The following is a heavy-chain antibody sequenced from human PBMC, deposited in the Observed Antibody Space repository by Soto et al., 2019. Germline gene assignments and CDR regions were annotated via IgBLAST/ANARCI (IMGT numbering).Heavy chain of an antibody. V-gene: IGHV3-9*01. Sequence: GGSLRLSCAASGFTFDDYAMHWVRQAPGKGLEWVSGISWNSGSIGYADSVKGRFTISRDNAKNSLYLQMNSLRAEDTALYYCAKDGGYGGFGPWGAFDIWGQGTMVTVSS. CDR2: ISWNSGSI. CDR1: GFTFDDYA. D-gene: IGHD3-10*01. CDR3: AKDGGYGGFGPWGAFDI. J-gene: IGHJ3*02.